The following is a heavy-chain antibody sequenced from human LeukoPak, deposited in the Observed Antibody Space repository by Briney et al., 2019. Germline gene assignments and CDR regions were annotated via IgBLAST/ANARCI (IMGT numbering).Heavy chain of an antibody. Sequence: ASVKVSCKASGYTFTSYGISWVRQAPGQGLEWMEWISAYNGNTNYAQKLQGRVTMTTDTSTSTAYMELRSLRSDDTAVYYCASEIGYCSSTSCYAGWFDPWGQGTLVTVSS. CDR1: GYTFTSYG. D-gene: IGHD2-2*01. V-gene: IGHV1-18*01. CDR3: ASEIGYCSSTSCYAGWFDP. J-gene: IGHJ5*02. CDR2: ISAYNGNT.